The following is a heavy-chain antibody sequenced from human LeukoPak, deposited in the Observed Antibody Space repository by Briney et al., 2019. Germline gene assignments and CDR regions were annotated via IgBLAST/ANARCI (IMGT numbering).Heavy chain of an antibody. D-gene: IGHD2-15*01. CDR3: ARVRGCSGGTCYYSWLDP. CDR2: INWNGGST. J-gene: IGHJ5*02. CDR1: GFTFDDYG. Sequence: PGGSLRLSCAASGFTFDDYGMSWVRQAPGKGLEWVSGINWNGGSTGYADSVKGRFTISRDNAKNSLYLQMNSLRAEDTALYYCARVRGCSGGTCYYSWLDPWGQGTLVTVSS. V-gene: IGHV3-20*04.